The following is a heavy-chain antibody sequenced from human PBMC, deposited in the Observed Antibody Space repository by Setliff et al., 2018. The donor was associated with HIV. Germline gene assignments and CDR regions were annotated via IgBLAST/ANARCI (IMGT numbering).Heavy chain of an antibody. D-gene: IGHD4-17*01. V-gene: IGHV4-39*07. CDR3: ARDIWAYGLMGS. J-gene: IGHJ5*02. Sequence: KTSETLSLTCTVSGGSVSRSDYYWSWVRQPPGKGLEWIGEIYFSGHTNYNPSLKSRVTLSLDNSKNQFSLKLTSVTAADTAVYYCARDIWAYGLMGSWGQGTLVTVSS. CDR1: GGSVSRSDYY. CDR2: IYFSGHT.